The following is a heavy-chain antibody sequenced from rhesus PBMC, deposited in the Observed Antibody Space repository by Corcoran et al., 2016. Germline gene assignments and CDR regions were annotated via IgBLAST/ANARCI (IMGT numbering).Heavy chain of an antibody. D-gene: IGHD6-19*01. J-gene: IGHJ6*01. CDR2: IYGNSVST. CDR3: AGGEWGSSYGLDS. CDR1: GYSISSGYYY. V-gene: IGHV4S17*01. Sequence: QLQLQESGPGLVKPSETLSLTCAVSGYSISSGYYYWSWIRQPPGKGLEWIGYIYGNSVSTNYNPSLKNRVTISKDTSKNQFSLKLSSVTAADTAVYYCAGGEWGSSYGLDSWGQGVVVTVSS.